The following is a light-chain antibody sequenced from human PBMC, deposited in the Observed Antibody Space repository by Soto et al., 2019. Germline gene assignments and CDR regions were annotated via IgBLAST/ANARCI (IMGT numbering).Light chain of an antibody. CDR2: KAS. CDR1: QTISSR. J-gene: IGKJ4*01. CDR3: QQLNSYPRT. V-gene: IGKV1-5*03. Sequence: DIQMAQSPSTLSGSVGDRVTITSRASQTISSRLAWYQQKPGKAPKLLIYKASTLKSGVPSRFSGSGSGTEFTLTISSLQPEDFATYYCQQLNSYPRTFGGGTKVDI.